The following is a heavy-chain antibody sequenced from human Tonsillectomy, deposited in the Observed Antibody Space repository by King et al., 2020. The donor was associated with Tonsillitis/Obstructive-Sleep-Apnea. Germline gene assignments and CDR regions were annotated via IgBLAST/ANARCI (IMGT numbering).Heavy chain of an antibody. CDR2: ISYDGSNK. CDR3: AKDNQYYDFWSGSSYGVY. Sequence: VQLVESGGGVVQPGRSLRLSCAASGFTFSSYGMHWVRQAPGKGLEWVAVISYDGSNKYYADSVKGRFTISRDNSKNTLYLQMNSLRAEDTAVYYCAKDNQYYDFWSGSSYGVYWGQGTLVTVSS. CDR1: GFTFSSYG. J-gene: IGHJ4*02. V-gene: IGHV3-30*18. D-gene: IGHD3-3*01.